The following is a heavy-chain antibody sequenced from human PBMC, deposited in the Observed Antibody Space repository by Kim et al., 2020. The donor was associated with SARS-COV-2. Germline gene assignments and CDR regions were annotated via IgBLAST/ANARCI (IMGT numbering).Heavy chain of an antibody. CDR1: GFTFSSYA. CDR3: AKDEDIVVVPAAIAFDY. V-gene: IGHV3-23*01. CDR2: ISGSGGST. Sequence: GGSLRLSCAASGFTFSSYAMSWVRQAPGKGLEWVSAISGSGGSTYYADSVKGRFTISRDNSKNTLYLQMNSLRAEDTAVYYCAKDEDIVVVPAAIAFDYWGQGTLVTVSS. D-gene: IGHD2-2*01. J-gene: IGHJ4*02.